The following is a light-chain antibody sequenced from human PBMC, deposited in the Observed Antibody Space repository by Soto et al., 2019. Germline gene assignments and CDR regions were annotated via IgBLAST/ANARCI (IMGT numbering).Light chain of an antibody. CDR1: QSISSW. CDR3: QHYNSYAYT. Sequence: DIQMTQSPSTLSASVGDRVTITCRASQSISSWLAWYQQKPGKAPKLLIYDASSLESGVPSRFSRSGSGTEFTLTISSLQPDDFAPYYCQHYNSYAYTFGQGTKLEIK. V-gene: IGKV1-5*01. J-gene: IGKJ2*01. CDR2: DAS.